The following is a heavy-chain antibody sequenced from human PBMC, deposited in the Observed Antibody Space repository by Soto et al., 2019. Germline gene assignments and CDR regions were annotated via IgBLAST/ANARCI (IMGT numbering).Heavy chain of an antibody. V-gene: IGHV3-73*01. CDR2: IRSKANSYAT. D-gene: IGHD3-10*01. Sequence: QPVGSLRLSCAASGFTFSGSAMHWVRQASGKGLEWVGRIRSKANSYATAYAASVKGRFTISRDDSKNTAYLQMNSLKTEDTAVYYCTTYGSGLFDIWGQGTMVTVSS. CDR1: GFTFSGSA. CDR3: TTYGSGLFDI. J-gene: IGHJ3*02.